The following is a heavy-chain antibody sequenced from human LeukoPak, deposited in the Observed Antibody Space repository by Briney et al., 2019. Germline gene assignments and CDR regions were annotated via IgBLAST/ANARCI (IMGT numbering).Heavy chain of an antibody. Sequence: SETLSLTCTVSGGSISSYYWSWIRQPPGKGLEWIGYIYYSGSTNYNPSLKSRVTISVDTSKNQFSLKLSSVTAADTAVYYCARGSPNFWSGYSNWFDPWGQGTLVTVSS. J-gene: IGHJ5*02. V-gene: IGHV4-59*01. D-gene: IGHD3-3*01. CDR2: IYYSGST. CDR1: GGSISSYY. CDR3: ARGSPNFWSGYSNWFDP.